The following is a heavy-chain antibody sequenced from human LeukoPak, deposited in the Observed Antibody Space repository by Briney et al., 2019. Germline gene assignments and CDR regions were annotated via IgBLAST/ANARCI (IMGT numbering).Heavy chain of an antibody. D-gene: IGHD3-22*01. CDR1: GVSISSFS. CDR2: LYTSGST. Sequence: SETLSLTCTVSGVSISSFSWTWIRQPAGKGLECLGRLYTSGSTDYNPPLKSRVTMSVDTSKNQFSLKLTSVTAADTAVYYCARGSSYLWDWYFDLWGRGTLVTVSS. CDR3: ARGSSYLWDWYFDL. V-gene: IGHV4-4*07. J-gene: IGHJ2*01.